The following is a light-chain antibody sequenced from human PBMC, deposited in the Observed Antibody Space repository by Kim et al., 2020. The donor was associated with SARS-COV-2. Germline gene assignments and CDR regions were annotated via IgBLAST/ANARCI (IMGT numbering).Light chain of an antibody. Sequence: QSVLTQPPSVSGAPGQRVTISCTGSSSNIGAGYDVHWYQQLPGTAPKLLIYGNNRRPSGVPDRFSGSKSGTSASLAITGLQTEDESDYYCQSYDSSLSASVFGGGTQLTVL. V-gene: IGLV1-40*01. J-gene: IGLJ3*02. CDR1: SSNIGAGYD. CDR2: GNN. CDR3: QSYDSSLSASV.